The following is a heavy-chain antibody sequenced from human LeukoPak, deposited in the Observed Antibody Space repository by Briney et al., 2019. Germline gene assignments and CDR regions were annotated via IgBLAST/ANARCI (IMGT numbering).Heavy chain of an antibody. CDR2: ISGDGGST. J-gene: IGHJ6*02. Sequence: GGSLRLSCAASGFTFDDYAMHWVRQAPGKVLEWVSLISGDGGSTYYADSVKGRFTISRDNSKNSLYLQMNSLRTEDTALYYCAIEMVPYCGGDCYLWYYGMDVWGQGTTVTVSS. CDR1: GFTFDDYA. D-gene: IGHD2-21*02. V-gene: IGHV3-43*02. CDR3: AIEMVPYCGGDCYLWYYGMDV.